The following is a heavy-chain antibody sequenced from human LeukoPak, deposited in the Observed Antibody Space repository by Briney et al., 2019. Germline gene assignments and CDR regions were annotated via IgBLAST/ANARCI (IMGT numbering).Heavy chain of an antibody. J-gene: IGHJ4*02. CDR3: ARSSTYDSSGYSLDY. CDR2: INHSGST. Sequence: SETLSLTCAVYGGSFSGYYWSWIRQPPGKGLEWIGEINHSGSTNYNPSLKSRVTISVDTSKNQFSLKLSSVTAADTAVYYCARSSTYDSSGYSLDYWGQGTLVTVSS. D-gene: IGHD3-22*01. CDR1: GGSFSGYY. V-gene: IGHV4-34*01.